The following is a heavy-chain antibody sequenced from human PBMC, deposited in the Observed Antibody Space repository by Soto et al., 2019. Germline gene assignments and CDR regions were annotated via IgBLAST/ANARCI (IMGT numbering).Heavy chain of an antibody. Sequence: ITLKESGPTLLEPTQTLTLTCSFSGFSLTSSGVGVGWLRQAPGKALECLGIIYWDGDRRYNPSLRQRLTITKDTSKNQVVLTMTYMEPVDTAPYYCAHRAPYNSYWDVGWFDPWGQGTLVTVS. V-gene: IGHV2-5*02. D-gene: IGHD1-20*01. CDR3: AHRAPYNSYWDVGWFDP. CDR1: GFSLTSSGVG. J-gene: IGHJ5*02. CDR2: IYWDGDR.